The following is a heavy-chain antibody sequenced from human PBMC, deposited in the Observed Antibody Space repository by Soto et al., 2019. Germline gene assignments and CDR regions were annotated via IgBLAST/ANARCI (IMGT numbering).Heavy chain of an antibody. D-gene: IGHD1-26*01. J-gene: IGHJ3*02. CDR3: ARRAFSGSYSLGTFDI. V-gene: IGHV3-13*01. CDR2: TGTAGDT. Sequence: EVQLVESGGGLVQPGGSLRLSCAASGFTFSSYDMHWVRQATGKGLEWVSATGTAGDTYYPDSVKGRFTISRENAKNSLSLQMNSLRAGDTAVYYCARRAFSGSYSLGTFDIWGQGTMVTVSS. CDR1: GFTFSSYD.